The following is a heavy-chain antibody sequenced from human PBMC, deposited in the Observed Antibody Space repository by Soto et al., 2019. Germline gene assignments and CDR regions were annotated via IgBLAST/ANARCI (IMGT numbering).Heavy chain of an antibody. J-gene: IGHJ6*02. CDR3: ARGGITIFGVVPNAYYYYGMDV. D-gene: IGHD3-3*01. CDR1: GGTFSSYA. CDR2: IIPIFGTA. Sequence: SVKVSCKASGGTFSSYAIGWVRQAPGQGLEWMGGIIPIFGTANYAQKFQGRVTITADESTSTAYMELSSLRSEDTAVYYCARGGITIFGVVPNAYYYYGMDVWGQGTTVTVSS. V-gene: IGHV1-69*13.